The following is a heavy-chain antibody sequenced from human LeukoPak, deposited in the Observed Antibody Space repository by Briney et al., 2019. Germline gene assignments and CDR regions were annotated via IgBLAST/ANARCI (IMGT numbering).Heavy chain of an antibody. CDR1: GGSISSGSYY. CDR2: IYTSGST. CDR3: ARDLSYYDSSGFDY. Sequence: SQTLSLTCTVSGGSISSGSYYWSWIRQPPGKGLEWIGRIYTSGSTNYNPSLKSRVTISVDTSKNQFSLKLSSVTAADTAVYYCARDLSYYDSSGFDYWGQGTLVTVSS. D-gene: IGHD3-22*01. J-gene: IGHJ4*02. V-gene: IGHV4-61*02.